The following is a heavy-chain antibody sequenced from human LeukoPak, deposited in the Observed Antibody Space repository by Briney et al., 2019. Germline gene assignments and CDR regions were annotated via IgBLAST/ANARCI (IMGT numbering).Heavy chain of an antibody. D-gene: IGHD3-22*01. J-gene: IGHJ4*02. V-gene: IGHV1-2*02. CDR1: GYTFTNFY. CDR2: INPNSGGP. CDR3: VKDYYDTSGYFHGGH. Sequence: SVKVSRKPSGYTFTNFYLHWVRQPPGQGLEWMGWINPNSGGPSFAQKFQGRVTMTRDTSITTAYMDLRRLTSDDTAVYYCVKDYYDTSGYFHGGHWGQGTLVTVSA.